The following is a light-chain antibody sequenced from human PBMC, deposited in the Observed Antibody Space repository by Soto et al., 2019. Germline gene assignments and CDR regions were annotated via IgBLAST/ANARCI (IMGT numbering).Light chain of an antibody. V-gene: IGLV2-14*01. Sequence: QSALTQPASVSGSPGQSITISCAGTRDDIGAYDYVSWYQQHPGNAPKLLVYEVTNRPSGVSDRFSGSKSGNTASLTISGLQAEDEADYYWNSHTNSSAVVFGGGTKVTVL. CDR3: NSHTNSSAVV. CDR2: EVT. J-gene: IGLJ2*01. CDR1: RDDIGAYDY.